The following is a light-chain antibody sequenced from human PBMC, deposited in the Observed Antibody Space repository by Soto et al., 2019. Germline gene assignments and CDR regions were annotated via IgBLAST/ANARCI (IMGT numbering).Light chain of an antibody. V-gene: IGLV1-40*01. CDR3: QSYDSSLSGSV. CDR2: GNS. J-gene: IGLJ2*01. CDR1: SSNIGAGYE. Sequence: QSVLTQPPSVSGAPGQRVTISCTGSSSNIGAGYEVPWYQQLPGPAPELLIPGNSNRPSGVPDRFSCSKSGTSAPPAITGLQAEDEADYYCQSYDSSLSGSVFGGGTKLTVL.